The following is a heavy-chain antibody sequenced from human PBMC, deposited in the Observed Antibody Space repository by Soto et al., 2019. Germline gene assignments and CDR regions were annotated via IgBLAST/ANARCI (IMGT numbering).Heavy chain of an antibody. CDR2: INAANGDT. V-gene: IGHV1-3*01. J-gene: IGHJ6*02. D-gene: IGHD3-3*01. CDR3: TIFHSHGMDV. CDR1: GYDFIAYA. Sequence: QVELAQSGAEVKKHGASVKISCKTSGYDFIAYALHWVRQAPGQRPEWMGWINAANGDTKYSQKFQGRVTMTAATSASTGYLEMRSLKSDDTAVYYCTIFHSHGMDVWGQGTNVTVSS.